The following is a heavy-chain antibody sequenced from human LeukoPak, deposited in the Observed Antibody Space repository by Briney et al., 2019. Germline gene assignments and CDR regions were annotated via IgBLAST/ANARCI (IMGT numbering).Heavy chain of an antibody. CDR1: GGSISSYY. V-gene: IGHV4-59*01. J-gene: IGHJ4*02. D-gene: IGHD3-3*02. CDR2: IYYSGST. Sequence: PSETLSLTCTVSGGSISSYYWSWIRQPPGKGLEWIGYIYYSGSTNYNPSLKSRVTISVDTSKNQFSLKLTSVTAADTAVYYCARGILGRYYFDYWGQGTLVTVSS. CDR3: ARGILGRYYFDY.